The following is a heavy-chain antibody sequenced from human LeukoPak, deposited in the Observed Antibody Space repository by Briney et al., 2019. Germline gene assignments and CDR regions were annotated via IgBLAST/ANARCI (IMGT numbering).Heavy chain of an antibody. CDR2: INQDGSEK. CDR1: GFTFSSHW. D-gene: IGHD3-22*01. CDR3: AKAVVNHYDY. J-gene: IGHJ4*02. V-gene: IGHV3-7*03. Sequence: PGGSLRLSCAASGFTFSSHWVSWVRQAPGKGLEWVANINQDGSEKYYVDSVKGRFTISRDNSKNTLYLQMNSLRAEDTSVYYCAKAVVNHYDYWGQGILVTVSS.